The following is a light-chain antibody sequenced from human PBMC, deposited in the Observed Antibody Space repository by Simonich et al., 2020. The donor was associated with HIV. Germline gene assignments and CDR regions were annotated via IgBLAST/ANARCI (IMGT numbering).Light chain of an antibody. Sequence: QSVLTQPPSASGTPGQRVTISCSGSSSNIRSNTVNWYQQLPGTAPKLLIYSNNQRPSGVPYRFSGSKSGTSASLAISGLQSEDEADYYCTAWDDSLNGRVFGGGTKLTVL. J-gene: IGLJ2*01. CDR1: SSNIRSNT. CDR2: SNN. CDR3: TAWDDSLNGRV. V-gene: IGLV1-44*01.